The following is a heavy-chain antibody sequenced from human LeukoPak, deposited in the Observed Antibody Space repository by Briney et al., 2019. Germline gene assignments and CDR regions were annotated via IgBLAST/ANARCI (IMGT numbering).Heavy chain of an antibody. CDR1: EYTFTRYY. D-gene: IGHD6-19*01. CDR2: INPNTGGT. Sequence: ASVTVSCKASEYTFTRYYMHWVRQAPGQGLEWMGWINPNTGGTNYAQKFQGRATMTRDTSITTAYMELRSLEYDDTAVYYCAKDFRDQWLVNAFHIWGQGTMVTVSS. J-gene: IGHJ3*02. V-gene: IGHV1-2*02. CDR3: AKDFRDQWLVNAFHI.